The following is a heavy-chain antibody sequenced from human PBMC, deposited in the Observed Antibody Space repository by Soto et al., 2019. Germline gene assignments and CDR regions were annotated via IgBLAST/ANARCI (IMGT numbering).Heavy chain of an antibody. J-gene: IGHJ6*02. Sequence: SLRLSCAASGFTFSDYYMSWIRQAPGKGLEWVSYISSSSSYTNYADSVKGRFTISRDNAKNSLYLQMNSLRAEDTAVYYCARVGGNSGYYYYGMDVWGQGTTVTVSS. D-gene: IGHD2-21*02. CDR2: ISSSSSYT. CDR1: GFTFSDYY. V-gene: IGHV3-11*06. CDR3: ARVGGNSGYYYYGMDV.